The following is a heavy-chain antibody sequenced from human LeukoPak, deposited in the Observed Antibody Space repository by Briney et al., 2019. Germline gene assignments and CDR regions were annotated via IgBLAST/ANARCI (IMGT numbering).Heavy chain of an antibody. J-gene: IGHJ5*02. CDR3: VRLLNYDFWSGYYKYNWFDP. CDR2: INHSGST. D-gene: IGHD3-3*01. CDR1: GGSFSGYY. V-gene: IGHV4-34*01. Sequence: PSETLSLTCAVYGGSFSGYYWSWIRQPPGKGLEWIGEINHSGSTNYNPSLKSRVTISVDTSKNQFSLKLSSVTAADTAVYYCVRLLNYDFWSGYYKYNWFDPWGQGTLVTVSS.